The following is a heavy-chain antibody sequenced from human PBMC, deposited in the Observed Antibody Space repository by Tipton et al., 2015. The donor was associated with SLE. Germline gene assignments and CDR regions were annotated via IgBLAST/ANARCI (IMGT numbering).Heavy chain of an antibody. CDR1: GFIFDDYG. CDR2: MTWNSGSI. Sequence: SLRLSCVASGFIFDDYGMHWVRQAPGKGLEWVSAMTWNSGSIGYADSVKGRFTISRDNAKNSLYLQMNSLRAEDTAVYYCAGLNFDYWGQGTLVTVSS. V-gene: IGHV3-9*01. CDR3: AGLNFDY. J-gene: IGHJ4*02.